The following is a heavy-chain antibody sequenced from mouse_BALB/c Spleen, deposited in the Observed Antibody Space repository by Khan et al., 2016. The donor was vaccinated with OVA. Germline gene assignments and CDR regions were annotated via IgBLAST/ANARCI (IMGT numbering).Heavy chain of an antibody. V-gene: IGHV1S81*02. CDR1: GYTFTSYW. CDR3: ARIKKIVAPYFDY. CDR2: TNPTNGRT. Sequence: QVQLQQSGAELVKAGASVKMSCKASGYTFTSYWMHWVKQRLGQGLEWFAETNPTNGRTYYNEKFKSKATLTVDKSSSTAYMLLSGPTFEDSAVYYCARIKKIVAPYFDYWGQGTTVTVSS. D-gene: IGHD1-1*01. J-gene: IGHJ2*01.